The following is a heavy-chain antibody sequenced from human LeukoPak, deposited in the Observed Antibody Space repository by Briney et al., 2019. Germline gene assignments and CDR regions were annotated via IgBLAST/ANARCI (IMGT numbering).Heavy chain of an antibody. CDR2: IYHSGST. CDR3: AADPHYYDSSGYPTGDGY. J-gene: IGHJ4*02. CDR1: GGSISSGGYY. Sequence: PSETLSLTCTVSGGSISSGGYYWSWIRQPPGKGLEWIGYIYHSGSTYYNPSLKSRVTISVDRSKNQFSLKLSSVTAADTAVYYCAADPHYYDSSGYPTGDGYWGQGTLVTVSS. V-gene: IGHV4-30-2*01. D-gene: IGHD3-22*01.